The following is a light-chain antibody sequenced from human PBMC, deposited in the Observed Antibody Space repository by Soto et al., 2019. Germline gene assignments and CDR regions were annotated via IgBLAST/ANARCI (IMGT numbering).Light chain of an antibody. J-gene: IGKJ1*01. CDR3: QQSYSTLVT. CDR1: QSISNH. V-gene: IGKV1-39*01. CDR2: DAS. Sequence: IHMTHSPSTLSASLGDIVTITFRASQSISNHLNWYQQKAGKAPQLLIYDASSLYSGVPSRFSGSGSGTDFTLTISSLQTEDFATYYCQQSYSTLVTLGQGTKVDIK.